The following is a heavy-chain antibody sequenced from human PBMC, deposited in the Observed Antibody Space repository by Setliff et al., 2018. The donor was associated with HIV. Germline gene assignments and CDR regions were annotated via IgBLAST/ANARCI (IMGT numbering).Heavy chain of an antibody. CDR1: GYSISSGYY. J-gene: IGHJ3*02. D-gene: IGHD4-17*01. CDR2: ICHAGNT. Sequence: TLSLTCTVTGYSISSGYYWAWIRQPPGKGLEWIGHICHAGNTYYNPSLKSRVTISVDTSKNQISLRLNSLTAADTALYYCARGTTLNVVPDAFDIWGQGTMVTVSS. CDR3: ARGTTLNVVPDAFDI. V-gene: IGHV4-38-2*02.